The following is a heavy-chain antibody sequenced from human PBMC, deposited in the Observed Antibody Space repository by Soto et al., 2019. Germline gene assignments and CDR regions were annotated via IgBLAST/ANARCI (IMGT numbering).Heavy chain of an antibody. J-gene: IGHJ3*02. CDR3: AKVPAPLVGATTWDAFDI. CDR1: GFTVDDYA. Sequence: GGSLRLSCAASGFTVDDYAMHWVRQAPGKGLEWVSGISWNSETIDYADSVKGRFTISRDNSKNTLYLQMNSLRAEDTAVYYCAKVPAPLVGATTWDAFDIWGQGTMVTVSS. D-gene: IGHD1-26*01. V-gene: IGHV3-9*01. CDR2: ISWNSETI.